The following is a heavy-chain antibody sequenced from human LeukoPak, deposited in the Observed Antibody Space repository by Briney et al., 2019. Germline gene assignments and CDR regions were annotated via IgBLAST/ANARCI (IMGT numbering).Heavy chain of an antibody. D-gene: IGHD3-16*01. V-gene: IGHV4-34*01. Sequence: SETLSLTCAVYGGSFSGYYWSWIRQPPGKGLEWIGEINHSGSTNYNPSLKSRVTISVDTSKNQFSLKLSSVTAADTAVYYCARGFGSRPRSYYYMDVWGKGTTVTVSS. CDR3: ARGFGSRPRSYYYMDV. CDR2: INHSGST. J-gene: IGHJ6*03. CDR1: GGSFSGYY.